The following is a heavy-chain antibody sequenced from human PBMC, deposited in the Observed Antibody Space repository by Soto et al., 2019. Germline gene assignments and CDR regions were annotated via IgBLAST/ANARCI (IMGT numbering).Heavy chain of an antibody. CDR1: GGSVSSGSYY. J-gene: IGHJ4*02. Sequence: LTCTVSGGSVSSGSYYWSWIRQPPGKGLEWIGYIYYSGSTNYNPSLKSRVTISVDTSKNQFSLKLSSVTAADTAVYYCARGGYSGYDLSPSIWGQGTLVTVSS. CDR3: ARGGYSGYDLSPSI. V-gene: IGHV4-61*01. CDR2: IYYSGST. D-gene: IGHD5-12*01.